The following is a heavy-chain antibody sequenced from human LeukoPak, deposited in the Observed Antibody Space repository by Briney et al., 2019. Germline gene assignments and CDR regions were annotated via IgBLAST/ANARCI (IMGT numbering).Heavy chain of an antibody. D-gene: IGHD6-19*01. CDR1: GFTFSSYE. CDR2: ISSSGSTI. J-gene: IGHJ3*02. CDR3: ARASGGSGWYRTDAFDI. Sequence: PGGSLRLSCAASGFTFSSYEMNWVRQAPGKGLEWVSYISSSGSTIYYADSVKGRFTISRDNAKNSLYLQMNSLRAGDTAVYYCARASGGSGWYRTDAFDIWGQGTMVTVSS. V-gene: IGHV3-48*03.